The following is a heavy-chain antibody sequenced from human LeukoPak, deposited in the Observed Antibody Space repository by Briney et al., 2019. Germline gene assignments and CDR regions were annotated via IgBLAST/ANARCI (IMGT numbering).Heavy chain of an antibody. D-gene: IGHD2-2*02. CDR1: GFTFSSYI. CDR3: ATEVDTLY. Sequence: TGRSLRLSCAVSGFTFSSYIMHWVRQAPGKGLEWVALISYDGSNKYYADSVQGRFTISRDNSKNTLYLQMNSLRAEDTAVYYCATEVDTLYWGQGTLVTVSS. V-gene: IGHV3-30-3*01. CDR2: ISYDGSNK. J-gene: IGHJ4*02.